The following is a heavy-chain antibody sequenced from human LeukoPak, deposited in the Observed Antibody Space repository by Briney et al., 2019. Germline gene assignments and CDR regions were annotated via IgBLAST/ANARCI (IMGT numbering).Heavy chain of an antibody. CDR2: IYYSGST. D-gene: IGHD3-22*01. Sequence: SETLSLTCTVSGGSISSGDYYWSWIRQPPGKGLEWIGYIYYSGSTYYNPSLKSRVTISVDTSKNQFSQKLSSVTAADTAVYYCARVCYDSSGYYSTNYGMDVWGQGTTVTVSS. CDR1: GGSISSGDYY. CDR3: ARVCYDSSGYYSTNYGMDV. J-gene: IGHJ6*02. V-gene: IGHV4-30-4*01.